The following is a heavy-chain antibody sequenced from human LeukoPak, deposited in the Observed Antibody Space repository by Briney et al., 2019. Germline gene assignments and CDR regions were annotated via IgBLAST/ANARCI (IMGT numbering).Heavy chain of an antibody. D-gene: IGHD6-19*01. Sequence: SQTLSLTCAISGDSVSSNSAAWNWIRQSPSRGLEWLGRTYYRSKWYNDYAVSVKSRITINPDTSKNQFSPQLNSVTPEDTAVYYCARVPWSSDSPGMDVWGQGTTVTVSS. V-gene: IGHV6-1*01. J-gene: IGHJ6*02. CDR1: GDSVSSNSAA. CDR3: ARVPWSSDSPGMDV. CDR2: TYYRSKWYN.